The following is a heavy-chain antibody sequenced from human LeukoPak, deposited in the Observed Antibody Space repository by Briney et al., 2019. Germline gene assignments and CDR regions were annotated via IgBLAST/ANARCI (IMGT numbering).Heavy chain of an antibody. CDR3: ARGALYYYDSRERSIDY. CDR1: GFTFSSYE. V-gene: IGHV3-48*03. J-gene: IGHJ4*02. Sequence: GGSLRLSCAASGFTFSSYEMNWVRQAPGKGLEWVSYISSSGSTIYYADSVKGRFTISRDNAKNSLYLQMNSLRAEDTAVYYCARGALYYYDSRERSIDYWGQGTLVTVSS. D-gene: IGHD3-22*01. CDR2: ISSSGSTI.